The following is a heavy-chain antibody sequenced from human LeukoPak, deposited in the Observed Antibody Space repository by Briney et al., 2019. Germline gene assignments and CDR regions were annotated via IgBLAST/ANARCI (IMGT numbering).Heavy chain of an antibody. CDR2: IYSGGST. V-gene: IGHV3-66*01. CDR3: ARDLGPLDILTGREDAFDI. J-gene: IGHJ3*02. CDR1: GFTFSSNY. D-gene: IGHD3-9*01. Sequence: GGSLRLSCAASGFTFSSNYMSWVRQAPGKGLEWVSVIYSGGSTYYADSVKGRFTISRDNSKNALYLQMNSLRAENTAVYYCARDLGPLDILTGREDAFDIWGQGTMVTVSS.